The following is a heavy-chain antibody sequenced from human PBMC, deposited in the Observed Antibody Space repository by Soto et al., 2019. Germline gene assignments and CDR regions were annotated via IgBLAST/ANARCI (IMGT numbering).Heavy chain of an antibody. CDR3: ARGAPGPIPNSYFDF. V-gene: IGHV4-39*01. Sequence: PSETLSLTCSVSGCSINITTYYWGWIRQSPGKGLEWLGNIYFSGTAYYTPSLRSRVSMSVDTSKNQFSLQLNSMSAADTGVYYCARGAPGPIPNSYFDFWGLGTLVTVSS. D-gene: IGHD3-16*01. CDR1: GCSINITTYY. J-gene: IGHJ4*02. CDR2: IYFSGTA.